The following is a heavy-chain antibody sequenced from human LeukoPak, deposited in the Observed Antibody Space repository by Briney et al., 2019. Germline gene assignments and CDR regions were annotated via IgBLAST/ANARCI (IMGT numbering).Heavy chain of an antibody. CDR1: GGSFSGYY. Sequence: SETLSLTCAVYGGSFSGYYWSWIRQPPGKGLEWIGEINHSGSTNYNPSLKSRVTMSVDTSKNQFSLKLSSVTAADTAVYYCASGRSDSGSYYVLDYWGQGTLVTVSS. D-gene: IGHD1-26*01. V-gene: IGHV4-34*01. CDR3: ASGRSDSGSYYVLDY. J-gene: IGHJ4*02. CDR2: INHSGST.